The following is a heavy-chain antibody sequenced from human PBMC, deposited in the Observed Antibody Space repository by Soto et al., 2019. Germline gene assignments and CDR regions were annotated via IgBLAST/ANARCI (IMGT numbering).Heavy chain of an antibody. D-gene: IGHD3-22*01. J-gene: IGHJ4*02. Sequence: QVQLVGSGGGVVQPGRSLRLSCAASGFTFSSYGMHWVRQAPGKGLAWVAVISYDGSNKYYADSVKGRFTISRDNSKNTRYLQMNSLRAADTAVYYCAKDRGYYESSGNYGYWGQGTLVTVSS. CDR3: AKDRGYYESSGNYGY. V-gene: IGHV3-30*18. CDR2: ISYDGSNK. CDR1: GFTFSSYG.